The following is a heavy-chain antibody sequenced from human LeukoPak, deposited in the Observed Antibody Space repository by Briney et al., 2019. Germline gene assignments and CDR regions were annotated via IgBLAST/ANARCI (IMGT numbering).Heavy chain of an antibody. D-gene: IGHD2-2*02. V-gene: IGHV4-61*02. CDR1: GGSVSTDYYF. Sequence: PSQTLSITCSVSGGSVSTDYYFWNWLRQPAGKELEWIGRVYSSGTTHYNPSLNSRVTMSVDTSKNLFSLRLSSATAADTAVYYCAGYREPYDHLHHTLTIWGHGTMVAVSS. J-gene: IGHJ3*02. CDR3: AGYREPYDHLHHTLTI. CDR2: VYSSGTT.